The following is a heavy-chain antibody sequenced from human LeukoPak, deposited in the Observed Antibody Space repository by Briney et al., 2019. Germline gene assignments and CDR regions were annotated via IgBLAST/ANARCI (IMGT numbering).Heavy chain of an antibody. D-gene: IGHD6-25*01. Sequence: GESLKISCKGSGYSFPDYWIVWVRQMPGKGLEWMGIIYPSDSDTRYSPSFQGQVTISADKSISTAYLQWSSLKAPDTAIYYCARLGAGASNYGMDVWGQGTTVTVSS. V-gene: IGHV5-51*01. J-gene: IGHJ6*02. CDR3: ARLGAGASNYGMDV. CDR1: GYSFPDYW. CDR2: IYPSDSDT.